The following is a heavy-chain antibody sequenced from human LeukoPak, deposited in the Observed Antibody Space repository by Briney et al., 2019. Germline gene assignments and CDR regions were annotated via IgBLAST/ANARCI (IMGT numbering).Heavy chain of an antibody. D-gene: IGHD6-13*01. CDR2: ISYDGSIK. CDR1: GFTFSSYA. Sequence: GGSLRLSCAASGFTFSSYAMHWVRQVPDTGLEWVAVISYDGSIKYYADSEKGRFTISRDNSKNTLYLQMSSLRTEDTAVYYCARVLYSGSWYLGFWGQGTLVTVSS. CDR3: ARVLYSGSWYLGF. J-gene: IGHJ4*02. V-gene: IGHV3-30-3*01.